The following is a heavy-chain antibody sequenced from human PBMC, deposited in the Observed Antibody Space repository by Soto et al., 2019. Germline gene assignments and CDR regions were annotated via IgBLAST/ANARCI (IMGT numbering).Heavy chain of an antibody. CDR3: ARESSLRGTSATLYYYYYYGMDV. V-gene: IGHV3-30-3*01. CDR2: ISYDGSNK. J-gene: IGHJ6*02. Sequence: PGGSLRLSCAASGFTFSSYAMHWVRQAPGKGLEWVAVISYDGSNKYYADSVKGRFTISRDNSKNTLYLQMNSLRAEDTAVYYCARESSLRGTSATLYYYYYYGMDVWGQGTTVTVS. CDR1: GFTFSSYA. D-gene: IGHD2-2*01.